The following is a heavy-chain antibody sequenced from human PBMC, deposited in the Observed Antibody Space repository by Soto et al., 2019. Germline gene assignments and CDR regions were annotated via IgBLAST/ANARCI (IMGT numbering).Heavy chain of an antibody. CDR3: VRLRSGYWPGAWSL. J-gene: IGHJ2*01. CDR2: INAGNDNT. D-gene: IGHD5-18*01. Sequence: AQRLEWMGCINAGNDNTTYSQKFQGRVTITRDTCASTADLELSSRRSEDTAIFFCVRLRSGYWPGAWSLWGCGTMVTVSS. V-gene: IGHV1-3*01.